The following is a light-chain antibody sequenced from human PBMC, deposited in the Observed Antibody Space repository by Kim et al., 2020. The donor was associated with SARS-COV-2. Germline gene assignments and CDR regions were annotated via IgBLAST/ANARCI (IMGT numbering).Light chain of an antibody. CDR2: EVT. J-gene: IGLJ2*01. CDR3: SSYAGGNNLV. Sequence: SVTVPCTGASSDVGGYNYVSWYQQHPGKVPKLMIYEVTKRPSGVPDRFSGSKSGNTASLTVSGLQAEDEADYYCSSYAGGNNLVFGGGTQLTVL. V-gene: IGLV2-8*01. CDR1: SSDVGGYNY.